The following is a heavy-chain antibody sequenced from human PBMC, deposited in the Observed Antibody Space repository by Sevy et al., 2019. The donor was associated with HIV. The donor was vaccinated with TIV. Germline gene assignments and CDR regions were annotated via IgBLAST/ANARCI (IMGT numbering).Heavy chain of an antibody. Sequence: GESLKISCQGSGYTFTSSWVDWVRQLPGKGLEWMGTIYPGDSDTRYSPSFQGQVTISVDKSTNTAFLQWASLRTSDTAMYYCARITRDCDGYTCYGTYFDIWGQGTLVTVSS. J-gene: IGHJ4*02. CDR3: ARITRDCDGYTCYGTYFDI. V-gene: IGHV5-51*01. CDR1: GYTFTSSW. CDR2: IYPGDSDT. D-gene: IGHD2-21*01.